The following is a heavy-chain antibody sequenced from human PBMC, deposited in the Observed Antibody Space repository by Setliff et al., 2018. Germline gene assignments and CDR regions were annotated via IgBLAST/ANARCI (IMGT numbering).Heavy chain of an antibody. CDR2: ISGSNGNT. Sequence: ASVKVSCKASGYPFSNHGVNWVRQAPGEGLQWMGWISGSNGNTYYAKNLQGRLTLTTDTSTGTAYLKLSSVTAADAAVYYCARGRNIAARLFDSWGQGTRVTVSS. D-gene: IGHD6-6*01. V-gene: IGHV1-18*01. CDR1: GYPFSNHG. CDR3: ARGRNIAARLFDS. J-gene: IGHJ4*02.